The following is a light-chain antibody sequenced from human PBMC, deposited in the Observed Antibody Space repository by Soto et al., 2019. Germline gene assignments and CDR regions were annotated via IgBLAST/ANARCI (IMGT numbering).Light chain of an antibody. CDR2: DSS. CDR3: QQSHNLPLS. J-gene: IGKJ4*01. Sequence: DIQMTQSPSSLSASVGDRVTITCQASQDIDKYLNWYQQKPGKAPRLLIYDSSTLQTGVPSRFSGSGSGTDFTFAISSLQPEDIATYYCQQSHNLPLSFGGGTKVQI. CDR1: QDIDKY. V-gene: IGKV1-33*01.